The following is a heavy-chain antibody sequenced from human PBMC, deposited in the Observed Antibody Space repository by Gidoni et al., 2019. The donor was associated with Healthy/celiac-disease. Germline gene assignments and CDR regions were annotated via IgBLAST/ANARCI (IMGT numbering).Heavy chain of an antibody. V-gene: IGHV3-23*01. Sequence: EVQLLESGGGLVQPGGSLRLSCAASGFTFSSYSISWVRQAPGKGLEWVSAISGSGGSTYYADSVKGRFTISRDNSKNTLYLQMNSLRAEDTAVYYCAKLPWELRGPFDYWGQGTLVTVSS. J-gene: IGHJ4*02. CDR2: ISGSGGST. CDR1: GFTFSSYS. D-gene: IGHD1-26*01. CDR3: AKLPWELRGPFDY.